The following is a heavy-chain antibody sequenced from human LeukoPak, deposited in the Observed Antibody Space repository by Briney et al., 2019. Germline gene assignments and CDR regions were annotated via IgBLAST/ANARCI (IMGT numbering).Heavy chain of an antibody. CDR1: GFTFDDYA. Sequence: GGSLRLSCAASGFTFDDYAMHWVRQAPGKGLEWVSGISWNSGSIGYADSVKGRFTISRDNAKNSLYLQMNSLRAEDTALYYCAKNRLAADTHYYYYYGMDVWGQGATVTVSS. CDR3: AKNRLAADTHYYYYYGMDV. V-gene: IGHV3-9*01. CDR2: ISWNSGSI. D-gene: IGHD2-15*01. J-gene: IGHJ6*02.